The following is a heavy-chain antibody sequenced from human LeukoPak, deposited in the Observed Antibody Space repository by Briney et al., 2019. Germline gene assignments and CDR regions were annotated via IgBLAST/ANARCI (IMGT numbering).Heavy chain of an antibody. Sequence: SETLSLTCTVSGGSISSYYWTWIRQPAGKGLEWIGRIYTTGSTNYNPSLKSRVTMSVDTSKNQFSLKLSSVTAADTAVYYCARVGGLPDYYHMDVWGKGTTVTVSS. J-gene: IGHJ6*03. CDR3: ARVGGLPDYYHMDV. CDR2: IYTTGST. D-gene: IGHD3-16*01. V-gene: IGHV4-4*07. CDR1: GGSISSYY.